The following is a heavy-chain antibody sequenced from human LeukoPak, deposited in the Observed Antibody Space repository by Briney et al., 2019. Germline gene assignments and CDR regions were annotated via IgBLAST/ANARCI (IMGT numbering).Heavy chain of an antibody. D-gene: IGHD5-18*01. Sequence: AAAVNVSYKSSRGTFSSYTISGVRQAPGQGLEWMGGIIPIRGIANYAQKLQHSVTITEDKSTSTAYMQLSSLRSEDTAVYYCARASARYSYGALEYWGQGTLVPVPS. CDR3: ARASARYSYGALEY. CDR2: IIPIRGIA. CDR1: RGTFSSYT. J-gene: IGHJ4*02. V-gene: IGHV1-69*10.